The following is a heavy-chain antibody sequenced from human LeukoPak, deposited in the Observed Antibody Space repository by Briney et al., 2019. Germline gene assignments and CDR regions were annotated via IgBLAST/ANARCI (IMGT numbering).Heavy chain of an antibody. CDR3: ARDRSAGWFDP. CDR2: ISSSGSTI. CDR1: GFTFSSYE. Sequence: PGGSLRLSCAASGFTFSSYEMNWVRQAPGKGLEWVSYISSSGSTIYHADSVKGRFTISRDNAKNSLYLQMDSLRAEDTAVYYCARDRSAGWFDPWGQGTLVTVSS. J-gene: IGHJ5*02. V-gene: IGHV3-48*03.